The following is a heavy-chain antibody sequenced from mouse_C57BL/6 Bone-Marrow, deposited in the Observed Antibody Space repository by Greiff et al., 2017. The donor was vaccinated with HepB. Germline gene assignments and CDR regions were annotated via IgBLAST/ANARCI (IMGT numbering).Heavy chain of an antibody. CDR1: GYTFTNYW. D-gene: IGHD1-1*01. J-gene: IGHJ2*01. Sequence: QVQLQQSGAELVRPGTSVKMSCKASGYTFTNYWIGWAKQRPGHGLEWIGDIYPGGGYTNYTEKFKGKATLTADKSSSTAYMQFSSLTSEDSAIYYCARSEGSSYEGYCDYWGKGTTLTVSS. CDR3: ARSEGSSYEGYCDY. CDR2: IYPGGGYT. V-gene: IGHV1-63*01.